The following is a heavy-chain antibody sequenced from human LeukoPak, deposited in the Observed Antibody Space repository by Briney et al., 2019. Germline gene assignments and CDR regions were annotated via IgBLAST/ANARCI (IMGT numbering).Heavy chain of an antibody. CDR2: INHSGST. CDR3: ARERLRPYYYYGMDV. CDR1: GGSFSGYY. J-gene: IGHJ6*02. Sequence: SETLSLTCAVYGGSFSGYYWSWIRQPPGKGLEWIGEINHSGSTNYNPSLKSRVTISVDTSKNQFSLKLSSVTAADTAVYYCARERLRPYYYYGMDVWGQGTTVTVSS. D-gene: IGHD6-25*01. V-gene: IGHV4-34*01.